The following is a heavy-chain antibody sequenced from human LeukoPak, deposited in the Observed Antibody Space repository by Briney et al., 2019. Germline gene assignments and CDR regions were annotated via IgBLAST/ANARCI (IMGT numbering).Heavy chain of an antibody. J-gene: IGHJ4*02. V-gene: IGHV3-66*01. CDR3: AREGLYYYGSGSFDY. D-gene: IGHD3-10*01. Sequence: PGGSLRLSCAASGFTVSSNYMSWVRQAPEKGLEWVSVIYSGGSTYYADSVKGRFTISRDNSKNTLYLQMNSLRAEDTAVYYCAREGLYYYGSGSFDYWGQGTLVTVSS. CDR1: GFTVSSNY. CDR2: IYSGGST.